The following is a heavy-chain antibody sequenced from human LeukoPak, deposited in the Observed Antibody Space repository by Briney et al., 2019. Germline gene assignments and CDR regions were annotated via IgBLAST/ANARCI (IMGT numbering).Heavy chain of an antibody. V-gene: IGHV1-69*04. Sequence: SVKVSCKASGGTFSSYAISWVRQAPGQGLEWMGRIIPILGIANYAQKFQGRVTITADKSTSTAYMELSSLRSEDTAVYYCARGGVKTYYYDSSGYYPLDYWGQGTLVTVSS. CDR3: ARGGVKTYYYDSSGYYPLDY. J-gene: IGHJ4*02. CDR2: IIPILGIA. CDR1: GGTFSSYA. D-gene: IGHD3-22*01.